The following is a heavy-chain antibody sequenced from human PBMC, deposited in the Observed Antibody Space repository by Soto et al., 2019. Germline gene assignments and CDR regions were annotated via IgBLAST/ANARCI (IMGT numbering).Heavy chain of an antibody. V-gene: IGHV1-8*01. CDR1: GDTFTSFD. CDR2: MNPNSGNT. D-gene: IGHD2-2*02. J-gene: IGHJ4*02. CDR3: ARGLPYCTSASCYNF. Sequence: ASVKVSCKASGDTFTSFDVNWVRQATGQGLEWMGWMNPNSGNTGYAQKFQGRVTMTRDTSISTAYMELSSLRSEDTAVYYCARGLPYCTSASCYNFWGQGTLVTVSS.